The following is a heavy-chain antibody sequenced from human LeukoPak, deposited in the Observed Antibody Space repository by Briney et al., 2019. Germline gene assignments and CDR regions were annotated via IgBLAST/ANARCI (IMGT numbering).Heavy chain of an antibody. CDR2: INPSSDST. D-gene: IGHD3-22*01. V-gene: IGHV1-46*01. J-gene: IGHJ4*02. CDR3: ARDSPEYYYDSSDGY. Sequence: ASVKVSCKASGYTFTGHYMHWVRQAPGQGLEWMGIINPSSDSTSYAQKFQGRVTMTKDTSTSTVYMELSSLRSEDTAVYYCARDSPEYYYDSSDGYWGQGTLVTVSS. CDR1: GYTFTGHY.